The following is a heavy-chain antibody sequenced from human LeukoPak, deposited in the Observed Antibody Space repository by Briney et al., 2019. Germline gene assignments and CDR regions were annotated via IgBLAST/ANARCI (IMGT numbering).Heavy chain of an antibody. D-gene: IGHD3-9*01. CDR3: ATLRPKLRYFDWSMGYYGMDV. CDR1: GGTFSSYA. J-gene: IGHJ6*04. CDR2: IIPIFGTA. Sequence: SVKVSCKASGGTFSSYAISWVRQAPGQGLEWMGGIIPIFGTANYAQKFQGRVTITADESTSTAYMELSSLRSEDTAVYYCATLRPKLRYFDWSMGYYGMDVWGKGTTVTVSS. V-gene: IGHV1-69*01.